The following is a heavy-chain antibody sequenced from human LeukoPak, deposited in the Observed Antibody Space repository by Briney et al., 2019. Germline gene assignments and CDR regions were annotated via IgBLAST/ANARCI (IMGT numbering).Heavy chain of an antibody. CDR1: GVSISGYY. CDR2: IYYSGST. D-gene: IGHD6-13*01. Sequence: SETLSLTCTVSGVSISGYYWSWIRQPPGKGLEWIGYIYYSGSTNYNPSLKSRVTISVDTSKNQFSLKLSSVTAADTAVYYCARSAVAAPLAFDIWGQGTMVTVSS. V-gene: IGHV4-59*01. CDR3: ARSAVAAPLAFDI. J-gene: IGHJ3*02.